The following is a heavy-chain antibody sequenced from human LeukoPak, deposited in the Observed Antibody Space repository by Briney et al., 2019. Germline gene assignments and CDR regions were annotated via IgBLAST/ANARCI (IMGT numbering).Heavy chain of an antibody. CDR1: GFTFSSYG. CDR3: AKGRARITMIVVDYVDY. Sequence: GGSLRLSCAASGFTFSSYGMHWVRQAPGKGLEWVAVISYDGSNKYYADSVKGRFTISRDNSKNTLYLQMNSLRAEDTAVYYCAKGRARITMIVVDYVDYWGQGTLVTVSS. J-gene: IGHJ4*02. D-gene: IGHD3-22*01. CDR2: ISYDGSNK. V-gene: IGHV3-30*18.